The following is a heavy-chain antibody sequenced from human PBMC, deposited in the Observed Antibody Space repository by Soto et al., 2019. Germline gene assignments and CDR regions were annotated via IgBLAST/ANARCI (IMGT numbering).Heavy chain of an antibody. J-gene: IGHJ4*02. CDR1: GYTFTSYD. Sequence: GASVKVSCKASGYTFTSYDINWVRQATGQGLEWMGWMNPNSGNTGYAQKFQGRVTMTRNTSISTAYMELSSLRSEDTAVYYCARPSYGDYSYYFDYWGQGTLVTVSS. CDR3: ARPSYGDYSYYFDY. D-gene: IGHD4-17*01. CDR2: MNPNSGNT. V-gene: IGHV1-8*01.